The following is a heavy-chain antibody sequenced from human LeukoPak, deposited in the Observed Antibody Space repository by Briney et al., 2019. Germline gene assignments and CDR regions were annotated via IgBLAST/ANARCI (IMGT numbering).Heavy chain of an antibody. D-gene: IGHD3-10*01. CDR2: IDSGGSST. CDR3: ASGFGESAVKPLDY. CDR1: GFTFSNYW. J-gene: IGHJ4*02. Sequence: PGGSLRLSRAASGFTFSNYWMHWVRQAPGEGLVWVSRIDSGGSSTSYADSVKGRFTISRDNAKNTLYLQMNSLRAEDTAVYYCASGFGESAVKPLDYWGQGTLVTVSS. V-gene: IGHV3-74*01.